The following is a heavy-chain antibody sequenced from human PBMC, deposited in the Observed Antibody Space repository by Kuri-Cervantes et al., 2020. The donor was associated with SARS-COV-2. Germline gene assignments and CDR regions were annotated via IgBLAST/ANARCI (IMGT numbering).Heavy chain of an antibody. Sequence: SVKVSCKASGGTFSSYAISWVRQAPGQGLEWMGGIIPIFGTANYAQKFQGRVTITADESTSTAYMELSSLRSEDTAVYYCARVSEYCSSTSCYSLVYYYGMDVWGKGTTVTVSS. CDR3: ARVSEYCSSTSCYSLVYYYGMDV. CDR2: IIPIFGTA. D-gene: IGHD2-2*02. V-gene: IGHV1-69*13. J-gene: IGHJ6*04. CDR1: GGTFSSYA.